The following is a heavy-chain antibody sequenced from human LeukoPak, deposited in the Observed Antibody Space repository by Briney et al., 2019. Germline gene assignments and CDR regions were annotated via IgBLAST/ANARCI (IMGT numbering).Heavy chain of an antibody. CDR3: AKSLEASSGYSDY. V-gene: IGHV3-23*01. CDR1: GFTFSSYA. Sequence: GGSLRLSCAASGFTFSSYAMSWVRQAPGKGLEWVSAISGSGGSTYYADSVKGRFTISRDNAKNSLYLQMNSLRAEDTAVYYCAKSLEASSGYSDYWGQGTLVTVSS. J-gene: IGHJ4*02. D-gene: IGHD3-22*01. CDR2: ISGSGGST.